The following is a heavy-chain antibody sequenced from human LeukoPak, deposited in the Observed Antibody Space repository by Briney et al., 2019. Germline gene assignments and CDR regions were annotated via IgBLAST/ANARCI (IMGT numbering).Heavy chain of an antibody. J-gene: IGHJ4*02. CDR3: ARHKGYYGSGTTGLDY. CDR2: IYPDDSDT. Sequence: GESLKISCKTSGYTFSIFWIGWVRQMPGKGLEWIGMIYPDDSDTRYSPSFQGQVTISADKSTNTAYLQWGSLKASDTAMYYCARHKGYYGSGTTGLDYWGQGTLVTVSS. CDR1: GYTFSIFW. V-gene: IGHV5-51*01. D-gene: IGHD3-10*01.